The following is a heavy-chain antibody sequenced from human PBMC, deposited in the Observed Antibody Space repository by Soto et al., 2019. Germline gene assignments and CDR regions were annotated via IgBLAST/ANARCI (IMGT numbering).Heavy chain of an antibody. D-gene: IGHD6-6*01. CDR2: TYYRSKWYN. CDR3: ARTYSSIAAPYYGMDV. CDR1: GDSVSSNSAA. Sequence: KQSQTLSLTCAISGDSVSSNSAAWNWIRQSPSRGLEWLGRTYYRSKWYNDYAVSVKSRITINPDTSKNHFSLQQNSVTPEDTAVYYCARTYSSIAAPYYGMDVWGQGTTVTVSS. J-gene: IGHJ6*02. V-gene: IGHV6-1*01.